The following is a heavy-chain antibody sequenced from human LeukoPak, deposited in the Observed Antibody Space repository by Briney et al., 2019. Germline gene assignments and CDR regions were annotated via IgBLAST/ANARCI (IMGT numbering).Heavy chain of an antibody. CDR3: VRDGDGFEYFRY. Sequence: SVKVSCKASGGTFSQYVISWVRQAPGQGLERMGGIVPVFKTAQYAEKFQGRVTIIADESTRTGYLELSGLTSEDTAMYYCVRDGDGFEYFRYWGQGTQVTVSS. CDR2: IVPVFKTA. CDR1: GGTFSQYV. J-gene: IGHJ1*01. D-gene: IGHD5-24*01. V-gene: IGHV1-69*01.